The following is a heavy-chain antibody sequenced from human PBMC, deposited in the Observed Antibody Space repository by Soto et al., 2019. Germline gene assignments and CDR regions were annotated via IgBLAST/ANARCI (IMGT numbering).Heavy chain of an antibody. V-gene: IGHV3-43*01. D-gene: IGHD2-2*01. J-gene: IGHJ4*02. Sequence: EVRLVESGGVVVQPGGSLRLSCAASGFMFDDFSMHWVRQAPGKGLEWLALIGRDSINTYYADSVRGRFIVSRDNSNNSLYLQMNSLRSEDTALYHCVKERDDASWTAFDHWGQGTLVTVSS. CDR3: VKERDDASWTAFDH. CDR1: GFMFDDFS. CDR2: IGRDSINT.